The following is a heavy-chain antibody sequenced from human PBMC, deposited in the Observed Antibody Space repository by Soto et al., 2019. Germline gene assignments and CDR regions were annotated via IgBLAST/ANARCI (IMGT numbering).Heavy chain of an antibody. V-gene: IGHV3-21*01. CDR1: GFTFRSFT. D-gene: IGHD6-13*01. CDR3: TRDASRDSSARGWFDP. Sequence: LRLSCAASGFTFRSFTMNWVRQAPGKGLEWVSTISSNSAYIYYTDALRGRFTISRDNAKNSLHLQMNSLRAEDTAVYYRTRDASRDSSARGWFDPWGPGTPVTVSS. CDR2: ISSNSAYI. J-gene: IGHJ5*02.